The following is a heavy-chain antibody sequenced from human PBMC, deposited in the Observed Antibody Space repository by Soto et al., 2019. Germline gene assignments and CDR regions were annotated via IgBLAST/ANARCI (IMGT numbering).Heavy chain of an antibody. CDR3: ATQEVGGSYVYTFDP. D-gene: IGHD1-26*01. Sequence: SETLSLTCAVSGGSISSGGYSWSWIRQPPGKGLEWIGYIYHSGSTYYNPSLKSRVTISVDTSKNQFSLKLSSVAAADTAVYYCATQEVGGSYVYTFDPWGQGTQVTVSS. CDR1: GGSISSGGYS. V-gene: IGHV4-30-2*03. J-gene: IGHJ5*02. CDR2: IYHSGST.